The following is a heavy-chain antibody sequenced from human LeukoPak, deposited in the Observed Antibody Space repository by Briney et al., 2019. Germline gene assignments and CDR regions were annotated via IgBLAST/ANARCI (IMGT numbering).Heavy chain of an antibody. V-gene: IGHV3-48*03. D-gene: IGHD5-24*01. CDR3: ARRVSVPNGYNVYYFDY. J-gene: IGHJ4*02. CDR2: ISSSGSTI. Sequence: GGSLRLSCAASGFTFSSYEMNWVRQAPGKGLEWVSYISSSGSTIYYADSVKGRFTISRDNAKNSLYLQMYSLRAEDTAVYYCARRVSVPNGYNVYYFDYWGQGTLVTVSS. CDR1: GFTFSSYE.